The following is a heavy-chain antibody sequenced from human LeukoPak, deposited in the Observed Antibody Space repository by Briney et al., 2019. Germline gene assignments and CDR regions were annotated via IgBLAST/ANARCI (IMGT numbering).Heavy chain of an antibody. CDR1: GFSFSSYA. CDR3: AKDGHWLVNRCFDP. J-gene: IGHJ5*02. Sequence: GGSLRLSCAASGFSFSSYAMRLGRATPEKRLEWVSAISGSGGNTFYGDSVKGRFTISRDNSKNTLYLQTTSLGAEDMDVCYCAKDGHWLVNRCFDPWGQGTLVTVSS. CDR2: ISGSGGNT. D-gene: IGHD6-19*01. V-gene: IGHV3-23*01.